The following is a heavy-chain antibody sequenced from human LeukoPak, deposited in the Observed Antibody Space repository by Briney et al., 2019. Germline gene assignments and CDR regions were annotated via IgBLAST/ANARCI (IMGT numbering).Heavy chain of an antibody. Sequence: PSETLSLTCTVSGGSISSYYWSWIRQPPGKGLEWIGYIYYSGSTNYNPSLKSRVTISVDTSKNQFSLKLSSVTAADTAVYYCARDRRRWLQLPDAFDIWGQGTMVTVSS. CDR1: GGSISSYY. CDR3: ARDRRRWLQLPDAFDI. J-gene: IGHJ3*02. V-gene: IGHV4-59*01. CDR2: IYYSGST. D-gene: IGHD5-24*01.